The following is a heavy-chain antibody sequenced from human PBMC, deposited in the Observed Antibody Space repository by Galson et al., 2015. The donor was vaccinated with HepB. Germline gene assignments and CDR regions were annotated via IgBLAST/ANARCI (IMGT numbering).Heavy chain of an antibody. V-gene: IGHV1-69*06. CDR1: GGSFSSHA. Sequence: SVKVSCKASGGSFSSHAISWVRQAPGQGLQWMGGIIPIFGTANYAQKFQGRVTITADKSTSTAYMELSSLRSEDTAVYYCARAEGRWFGETWGQGTLVTVPS. D-gene: IGHD3-10*01. CDR3: ARAEGRWFGET. J-gene: IGHJ5*02. CDR2: IIPIFGTA.